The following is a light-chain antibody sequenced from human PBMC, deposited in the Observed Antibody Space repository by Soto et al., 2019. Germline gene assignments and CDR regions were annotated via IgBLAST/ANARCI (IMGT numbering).Light chain of an antibody. J-gene: IGKJ4*01. Sequence: DIVMTQSPDSLAVSLGERATINCKSSQSVLSNSNNQNYLAWYQQKPGQPPKLLIYWASTRESGVPDRFSGSVSGTDFTLTVSSLQAEYVAVYYCQQYFSTPTFGGGTKVEI. CDR1: QSVLSNSNNQNY. CDR2: WAS. CDR3: QQYFSTPT. V-gene: IGKV4-1*01.